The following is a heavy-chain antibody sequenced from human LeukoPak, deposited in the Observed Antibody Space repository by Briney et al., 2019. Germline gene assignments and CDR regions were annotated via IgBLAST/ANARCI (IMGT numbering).Heavy chain of an antibody. CDR2: ISSSGSTI. CDR3: ARDKVQPGIAVPAHFDY. D-gene: IGHD6-19*01. V-gene: IGHV3-48*03. Sequence: GGSLRLSCAASGFTFSSYEMNWVRQAPGKGLEWVSYISSSGSTIYYADSVKGRFTISRDNAKNSLYLQMNSLRAEDTAVYYCARDKVQPGIAVPAHFDYWGQGTLVTVSS. CDR1: GFTFSSYE. J-gene: IGHJ4*02.